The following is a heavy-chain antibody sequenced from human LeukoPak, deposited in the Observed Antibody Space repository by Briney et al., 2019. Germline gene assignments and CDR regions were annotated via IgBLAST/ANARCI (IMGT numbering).Heavy chain of an antibody. CDR3: ARGDGYIRYGMDV. V-gene: IGHV1-46*01. Sequence: GASVNVSCKASGYTFTSYYMHWVRQAPGQGLEWMGIINPNSGSTTYAQNFQDSVTMTRDTSTSTVYMELSSLRSEDTAVYYCARGDGYIRYGMDVWGQGTTVTVSS. CDR1: GYTFTSYY. D-gene: IGHD5-24*01. CDR2: INPNSGST. J-gene: IGHJ6*02.